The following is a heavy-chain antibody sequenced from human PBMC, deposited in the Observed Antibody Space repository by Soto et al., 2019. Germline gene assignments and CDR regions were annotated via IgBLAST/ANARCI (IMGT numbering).Heavy chain of an antibody. V-gene: IGHV3-74*01. CDR1: GFTFSSYW. Sequence: EVQLVESGGGLVQPGGSLRLSCAASGFTFSSYWMHWVRQAPGKGLVWVSRINSDGSSTSYADSVKGRFTISRDNAKNSLKLQMNSLRAEDTAVYYGARDLSYCSGGSCYLYYYYGMDVWGQGTTVTVSS. J-gene: IGHJ6*02. CDR2: INSDGSST. D-gene: IGHD2-15*01. CDR3: ARDLSYCSGGSCYLYYYYGMDV.